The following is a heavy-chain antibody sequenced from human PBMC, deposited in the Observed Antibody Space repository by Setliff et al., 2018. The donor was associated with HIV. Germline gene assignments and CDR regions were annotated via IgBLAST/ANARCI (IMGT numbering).Heavy chain of an antibody. CDR3: ARGPTTVTNYYYYYIDV. V-gene: IGHV3-30*04. Sequence: GGSLRLSCAASGFTFSSYAMHWVRQAPGKGLEWVAVISYDGSNKYYADSVKGRLTISRDNSKNTLYLQMNSLRAEDTAVYCCARGPTTVTNYYYYYIDVWGKGTTVTVSS. CDR2: ISYDGSNK. CDR1: GFTFSSYA. J-gene: IGHJ6*03. D-gene: IGHD4-17*01.